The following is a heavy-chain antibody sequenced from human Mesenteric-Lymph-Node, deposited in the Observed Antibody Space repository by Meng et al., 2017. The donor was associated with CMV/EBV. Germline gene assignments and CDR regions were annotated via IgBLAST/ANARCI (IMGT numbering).Heavy chain of an antibody. Sequence: GGSLRLSCAASRFTLSNSWMSWVRQAPGKGLEWVANIKQDGSEKHYVDSVKGRFTISRDNAKNSLYLQMNSLRAEDTALYYCARDLSSHYYSSGNYYTLRWFDPWGQGTLVTVSS. D-gene: IGHD3-10*01. J-gene: IGHJ5*02. CDR3: ARDLSSHYYSSGNYYTLRWFDP. CDR2: IKQDGSEK. CDR1: RFTLSNSW. V-gene: IGHV3-7*01.